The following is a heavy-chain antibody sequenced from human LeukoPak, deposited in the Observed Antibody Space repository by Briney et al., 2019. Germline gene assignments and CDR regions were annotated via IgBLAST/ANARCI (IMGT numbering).Heavy chain of an antibody. D-gene: IGHD3-10*01. J-gene: IGHJ6*03. Sequence: PGGSLGLSCAASGFTFRRNDMIWVRQAPGTGLEWVAFIRYDGNSQYYGDSVKGRFTISRDNSKNTLYLQMNSLRAEDTAVYYCASGSGSYRTPYYYMDVWGTGTTVTVSS. V-gene: IGHV3-30*02. CDR3: ASGSGSYRTPYYYMDV. CDR2: IRYDGNSQ. CDR1: GFTFRRND.